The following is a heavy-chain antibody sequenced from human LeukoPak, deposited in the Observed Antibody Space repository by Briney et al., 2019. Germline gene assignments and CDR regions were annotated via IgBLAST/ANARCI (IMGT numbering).Heavy chain of an antibody. CDR2: IKSDGSST. J-gene: IGHJ4*02. D-gene: IGHD3-9*01. V-gene: IGHV3-74*01. Sequence: PGGSLRLSCAGPGFTFSSYWMHWVRQAPRNGPVWVSRIKSDGSSTSYADSVKGRFTIARDNAKNTLYLQMNSLGVDDTAVYYCGRDHYGIPDYWGQGTLVTVSS. CDR3: GRDHYGIPDY. CDR1: GFTFSSYW.